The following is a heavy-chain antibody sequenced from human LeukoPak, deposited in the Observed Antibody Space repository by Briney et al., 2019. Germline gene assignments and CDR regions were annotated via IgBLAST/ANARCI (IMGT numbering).Heavy chain of an antibody. CDR3: AKTFEYSSSSYFDY. Sequence: GGSLRLSCAASGFTFSSYAMRWVRQAPGKGLEWVSAISGSGGSTYYADSVKGRFTISRDNSKNTLYLQMNSLRAEDTAVYYCAKTFEYSSSSYFDYWGQGTLVTVSS. CDR1: GFTFSSYA. CDR2: ISGSGGST. V-gene: IGHV3-23*01. D-gene: IGHD6-6*01. J-gene: IGHJ4*02.